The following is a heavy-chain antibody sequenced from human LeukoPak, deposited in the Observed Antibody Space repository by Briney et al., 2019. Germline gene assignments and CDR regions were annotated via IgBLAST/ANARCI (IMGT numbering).Heavy chain of an antibody. CDR2: IKQDGSEK. CDR1: GFTFSSYW. Sequence: GGSLRLSCAASGFTFSSYWMSWVRQASGKGLEWVANIKQDGSEKYYVDSVKGRFTISRDNAKNSLYLQMNSLRAEDTAVYYCANIYCSGGTCTYFDDWGQGTLVTVSS. D-gene: IGHD2-15*01. CDR3: ANIYCSGGTCTYFDD. V-gene: IGHV3-7*01. J-gene: IGHJ4*02.